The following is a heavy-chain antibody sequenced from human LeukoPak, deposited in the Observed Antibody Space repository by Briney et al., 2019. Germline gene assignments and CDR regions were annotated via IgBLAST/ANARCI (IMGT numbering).Heavy chain of an antibody. V-gene: IGHV1-69*01. CDR2: IIPIFGTA. D-gene: IGHD1-1*01. CDR3: ARVQLEHHSYPFDI. Sequence: SVKVSCKASGGTFSSYAISWVRQAPGQGLEWMGGIIPIFGTANYAKKFQGRVTITADESTSTAYMELSSLRSEDTAVYYCARVQLEHHSYPFDIWGQGTMVTVSS. J-gene: IGHJ3*02. CDR1: GGTFSSYA.